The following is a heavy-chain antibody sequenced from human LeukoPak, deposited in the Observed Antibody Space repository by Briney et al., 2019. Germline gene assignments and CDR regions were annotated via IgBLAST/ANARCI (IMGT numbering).Heavy chain of an antibody. CDR1: GGTFSSYA. CDR3: ARFGLWFGIRSYYYYYGMDV. J-gene: IGHJ6*02. D-gene: IGHD3-10*01. Sequence: SVKVSCKASGGTFSSYAISWVRQAPGQGLEWMGGIIPIFGTANYAQKFQGRVTITADESTSTAYMELSSLRSEDTAVYYCARFGLWFGIRSYYYYYGMDVWGQGTTVTVSS. CDR2: IIPIFGTA. V-gene: IGHV1-69*01.